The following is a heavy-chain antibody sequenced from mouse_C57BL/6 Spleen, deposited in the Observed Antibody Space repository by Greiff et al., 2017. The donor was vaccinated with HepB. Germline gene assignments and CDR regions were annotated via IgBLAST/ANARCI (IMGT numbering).Heavy chain of an antibody. D-gene: IGHD2-3*01. CDR3: ARHEALFYDGYYVYAMDY. CDR1: GYTFTEYT. V-gene: IGHV1-62-2*01. J-gene: IGHJ4*01. CDR2: FYPGSGSI. Sequence: VQLQQSGAELVKPGASVKLSCKASGYTFTEYTIHWVKQRSGQGLEWIGWFYPGSGSIKYNEKFKDKATLTADKSSSTVYMELSRLTSEDYAVYFFARHEALFYDGYYVYAMDYWGQGTSVTVSS.